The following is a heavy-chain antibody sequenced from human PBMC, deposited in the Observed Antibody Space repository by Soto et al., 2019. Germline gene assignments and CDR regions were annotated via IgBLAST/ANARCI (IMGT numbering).Heavy chain of an antibody. CDR1: GGSISSYY. D-gene: IGHD3-10*01. J-gene: IGHJ3*02. V-gene: IGHV4-59*01. Sequence: QVQLQESGPGLVKPSETLSLTCTVSGGSISSYYWSWIRQPPGKGLEWIGYIYYSGRTNYNPSLKSRVTISVDTSKNQFSLKLSSVTAADTAVYYCARGQNYYGSGSSYAFDIWGQGTMVTVSS. CDR2: IYYSGRT. CDR3: ARGQNYYGSGSSYAFDI.